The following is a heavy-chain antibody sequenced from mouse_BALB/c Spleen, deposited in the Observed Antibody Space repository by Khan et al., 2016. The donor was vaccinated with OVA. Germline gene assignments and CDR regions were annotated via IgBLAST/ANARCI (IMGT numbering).Heavy chain of an antibody. Sequence: EVQLQQSGPDLVKPGASVKISCKASGYSFTVYYMSWVTQSHGKSPEWIGRVNPNNGDNNYNQQFKGKAILTVDKSSSTAYLELRSRTSEDSAVNFCARGYDFFAYGGPGTLVTVSA. D-gene: IGHD2-14*01. J-gene: IGHJ3*01. CDR3: ARGYDFFAY. CDR1: GYSFTVYY. V-gene: IGHV1-26*01. CDR2: VNPNNGDN.